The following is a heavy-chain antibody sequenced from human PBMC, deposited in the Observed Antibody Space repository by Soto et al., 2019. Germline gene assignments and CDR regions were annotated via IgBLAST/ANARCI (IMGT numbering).Heavy chain of an antibody. CDR2: MHQNSGNT. Sequence: QVPLVQSGAEVKKPGASVKVSCKASGYTFTSYDINWVRQATGQGLEWMGWMHQNSGNTVNAQRIQGRVTMTRNTSITTAYIELSSVRSEETAVYYCAREMTTRGMDGWGQGTTVTVSS. V-gene: IGHV1-8*01. J-gene: IGHJ6*02. CDR1: GYTFTSYD. CDR3: AREMTTRGMDG. D-gene: IGHD1-1*01.